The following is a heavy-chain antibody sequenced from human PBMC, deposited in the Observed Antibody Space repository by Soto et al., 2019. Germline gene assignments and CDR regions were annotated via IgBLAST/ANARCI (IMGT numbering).Heavy chain of an antibody. V-gene: IGHV4-39*01. CDR3: ARHQGNDYYYGMDV. CDR2: VYYSGST. D-gene: IGHD1-1*01. CDR1: GGSVSNKTYY. J-gene: IGHJ6*02. Sequence: KPSETLSLTCSVSGGSVSNKTYYWSWIRQPPGKRLGWIGYVYYSGSTYYNPSLKSRVTISVDTSKNQFSLKLTSVTAADTAVYYCARHQGNDYYYGMDVWGQGTTVTVS.